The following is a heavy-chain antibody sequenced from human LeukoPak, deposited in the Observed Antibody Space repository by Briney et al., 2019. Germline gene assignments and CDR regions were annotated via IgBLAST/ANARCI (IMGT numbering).Heavy chain of an antibody. CDR3: ARVGCSSTSCHYDAFDI. D-gene: IGHD2-2*01. Sequence: GGSLRVSCAASGFTFSSYSMNWVRQAPGKGLEWVSSISSSSSYIYYADSVKGRFTISRDNAKNSLYLQMNSLRAEDTAVYYCARVGCSSTSCHYDAFDIWGQGTMVTVSS. CDR1: GFTFSSYS. CDR2: ISSSSSYI. J-gene: IGHJ3*02. V-gene: IGHV3-21*01.